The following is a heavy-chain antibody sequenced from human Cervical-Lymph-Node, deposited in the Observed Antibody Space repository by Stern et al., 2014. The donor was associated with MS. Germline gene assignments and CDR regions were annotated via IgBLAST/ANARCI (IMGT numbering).Heavy chain of an antibody. J-gene: IGHJ6*02. CDR2: MSFVGGNK. V-gene: IGHV3-30*03. CDR1: GFSLSNSG. Sequence: VPLEESGGGVVQPGRSLTLSCAASGFSLSNSGMHWVRQAPGKGLEWVAVMSFVGGNKKYGDSVKGRFSISRDMANNTLFLQMNSLRPEDTAVYYCMGVGDAMHVWGQGTTVIVSS. CDR3: MGVGDAMHV.